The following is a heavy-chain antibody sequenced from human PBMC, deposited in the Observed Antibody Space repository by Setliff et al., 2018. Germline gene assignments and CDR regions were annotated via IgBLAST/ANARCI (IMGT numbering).Heavy chain of an antibody. Sequence: ASVKVSCKASGYTFTSYDINWVRQATGQGLEWMGWMNPNSGNTKYSQKFQGRVTITRDTSASTAYMELSSLRSEDTAVYYCARVERFGELADYWGQGTLVTVSS. CDR1: GYTFTSYD. D-gene: IGHD3-10*01. CDR2: MNPNSGNT. V-gene: IGHV1-8*03. CDR3: ARVERFGELADY. J-gene: IGHJ4*02.